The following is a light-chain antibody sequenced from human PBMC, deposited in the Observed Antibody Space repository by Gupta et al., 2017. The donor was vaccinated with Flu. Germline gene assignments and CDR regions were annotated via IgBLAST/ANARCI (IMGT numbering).Light chain of an antibody. CDR1: ESLNSNF. J-gene: IGKJ1*01. Sequence: EIVLTQSPGTLSFSPGERATLSCRASESLNSNFLAWYQQKPGQSPRLLISGGSNRAAGIPDRFSASGSGTDFTLTITKLGPEDFATYYCQQYGSPWTFGQGTKVEIK. CDR2: GGS. V-gene: IGKV3-20*01. CDR3: QQYGSPWT.